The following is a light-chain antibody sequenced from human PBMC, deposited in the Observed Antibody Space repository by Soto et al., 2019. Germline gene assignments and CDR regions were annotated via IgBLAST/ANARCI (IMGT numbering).Light chain of an antibody. J-gene: IGLJ3*02. CDR3: AAWDDSLNAVV. V-gene: IGLV1-44*01. CDR2: NTS. CDR1: SSNIVDFP. Sequence: QTVVTQPPSASGTPGQRVTISCSGSSSNIVDFPVNWYKHLPGTAPKVLIYNTSQRPSGVPDRFSGSKSGTSASLAISGLRSEDEPDYYCAAWDDSLNAVVFGGRTKLTVL.